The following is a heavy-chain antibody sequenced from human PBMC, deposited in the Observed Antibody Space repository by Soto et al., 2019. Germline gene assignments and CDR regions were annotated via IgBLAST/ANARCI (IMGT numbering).Heavy chain of an antibody. D-gene: IGHD6-13*01. CDR1: GGSFGGYY. CDR2: VNYSVRP. V-gene: IGHV4-34*01. Sequence: SETLSLTCGISGGSFGGYYWTWIRQPPGRGLQWIGEVNYSVRPNYNPSLQSRVTVSLDMTNNSFSLTLNSVTVADTAFYYCTRGGGLSSSYFWFDSWGQGPLVTVSS. J-gene: IGHJ5*01. CDR3: TRGGGLSSSYFWFDS.